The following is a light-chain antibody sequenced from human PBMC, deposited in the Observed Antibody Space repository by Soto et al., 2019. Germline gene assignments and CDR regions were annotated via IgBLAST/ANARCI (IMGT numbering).Light chain of an antibody. J-gene: IGKJ1*01. CDR3: QQYTNTNNPWM. CDR2: DAS. V-gene: IGKV1-5*01. CDR1: QTISTW. Sequence: IQGTQSPSTLSSSVGDRVTITCRASQTISTWMAWYQQKPGKAPKLLVDDASTLQSGVASRFSGSGSGTEFTLIISGLQPDDSATYYCQQYTNTNNPWMFGQGTNVYIK.